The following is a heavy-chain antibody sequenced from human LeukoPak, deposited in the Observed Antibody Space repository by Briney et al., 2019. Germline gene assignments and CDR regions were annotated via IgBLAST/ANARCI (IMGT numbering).Heavy chain of an antibody. J-gene: IGHJ4*02. V-gene: IGHV3-48*03. D-gene: IGHD2-15*01. CDR1: GFTFSSYE. CDR2: IRSSGNTI. Sequence: GGSLRLSCAASGFTFSSYEMNWVRQAPGKGLEWLSYIRSSGNTIYYADSVKGRFTISRDNAKNSLYLQMDSLRAEDTAVYYCARGGCSDGSCEDWGQGTLVTVSS. CDR3: ARGGCSDGSCED.